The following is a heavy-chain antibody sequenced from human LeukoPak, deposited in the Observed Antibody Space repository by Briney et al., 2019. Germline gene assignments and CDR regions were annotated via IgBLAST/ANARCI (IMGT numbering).Heavy chain of an antibody. J-gene: IGHJ6*02. CDR2: IKSKTDGGIT. Sequence: GGSLRLSCAASGFTFSNAWMSWVRQAPGKGLEWVGRIKSKTDGGITDYAAPVKGRFTISRDDSKNTLYLQMNSLKTEDTAVYYCTTSRLRIAAAGPYYYYGMDVWGQGTTVTVSS. CDR3: TTSRLRIAAAGPYYYYGMDV. D-gene: IGHD6-13*01. CDR1: GFTFSNAW. V-gene: IGHV3-15*01.